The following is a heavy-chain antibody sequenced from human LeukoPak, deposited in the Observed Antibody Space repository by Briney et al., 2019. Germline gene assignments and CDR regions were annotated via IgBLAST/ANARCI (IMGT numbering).Heavy chain of an antibody. CDR3: ARGVLAVAGHGWYYYYMDV. D-gene: IGHD6-19*01. CDR1: GDSVSINSAA. J-gene: IGHJ6*03. CDR2: TYYRSKWYN. Sequence: SQTLSLTFAISGDSVSINSAAWNWLRQSPSRGLEWLGRTYYRSKWYNDYAVSVKSRITINPDTSKNQFSLQLNSVTPEDTAVYYCARGVLAVAGHGWYYYYMDVWGKGTTVTVSS. V-gene: IGHV6-1*01.